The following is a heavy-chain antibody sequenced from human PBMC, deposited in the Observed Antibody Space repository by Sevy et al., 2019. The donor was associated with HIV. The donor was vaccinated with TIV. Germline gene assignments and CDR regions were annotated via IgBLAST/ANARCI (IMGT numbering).Heavy chain of an antibody. CDR2: ISATGGST. CDR3: AKTLQKLPFHPHYFDY. J-gene: IGHJ4*02. D-gene: IGHD2-21*02. Sequence: GGSLRLSCAASGFTLGSYIMNWVRQAPGEGLEWVASISATGGSTYYADSVKGRFTISRDVSKGLLYLQMNSLTAEDTAIFYVAKTLQKLPFHPHYFDYWGQGTLVTVSS. V-gene: IGHV3-23*01. CDR1: GFTLGSYI.